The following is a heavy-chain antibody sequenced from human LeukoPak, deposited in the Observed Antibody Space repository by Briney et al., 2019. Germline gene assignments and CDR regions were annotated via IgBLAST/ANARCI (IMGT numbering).Heavy chain of an antibody. CDR2: ISYDGSNK. D-gene: IGHD3-10*01. Sequence: GGSLRLSCAASGFTFSSYAMHWVRQAPGKGLEWVAVISYDGSNKYYADSVKGRFTISRDNSKNTLYLQMGSLRAEDMAVYHCARESYYYGSGIYYNPYYMDVWGKGTTVTVSS. CDR3: ARESYYYGSGIYYNPYYMDV. CDR1: GFTFSSYA. V-gene: IGHV3-30*14. J-gene: IGHJ6*03.